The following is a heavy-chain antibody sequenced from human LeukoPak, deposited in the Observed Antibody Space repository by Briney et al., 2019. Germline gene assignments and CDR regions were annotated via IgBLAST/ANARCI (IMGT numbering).Heavy chain of an antibody. V-gene: IGHV4-39*01. J-gene: IGHJ3*02. D-gene: IGHD6-19*01. Sequence: SETLALTCTVSGGSISSSSYYWGWIRQPPGKVLEWIGSIYYSGSTYYNPSLKSRVTISVDTSKNQFSLKLSSVTAADTAVYCCARLDNNAWYYAFDIWSQGTMVTVSS. CDR3: ARLDNNAWYYAFDI. CDR2: IYYSGST. CDR1: GGSISSSSYY.